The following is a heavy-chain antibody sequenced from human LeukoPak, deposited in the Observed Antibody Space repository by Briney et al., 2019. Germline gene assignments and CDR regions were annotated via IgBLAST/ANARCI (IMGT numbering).Heavy chain of an antibody. CDR3: ARATTTGTYGY. CDR2: MNPNSGNT. D-gene: IGHD1-7*01. J-gene: IGHJ4*02. Sequence: ASVKVSCKASGYTFSSFEIHWVRQATGQGLEWMGWMNPNSGNTGYAQKFQGRVTMIRNTSISTAYMELSSLTSEDTAVYYCARATTTGTYGYWGQGALVTVSS. CDR1: GYTFSSFE. V-gene: IGHV1-8*01.